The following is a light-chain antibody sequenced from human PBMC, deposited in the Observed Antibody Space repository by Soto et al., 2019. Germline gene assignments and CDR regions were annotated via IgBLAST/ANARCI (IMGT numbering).Light chain of an antibody. V-gene: IGKV3-15*01. CDR2: GAS. Sequence: EVVMTQSPATLSVSPGEGATLSCRASQSVSSLLAWYQQKPGQAPRLLIYGASTRATGIPARFSGSGSETEFTLTISRLEPEDFAVYYCQQYSSSLYTFGQGTK. CDR3: QQYSSSLYT. CDR1: QSVSSL. J-gene: IGKJ2*01.